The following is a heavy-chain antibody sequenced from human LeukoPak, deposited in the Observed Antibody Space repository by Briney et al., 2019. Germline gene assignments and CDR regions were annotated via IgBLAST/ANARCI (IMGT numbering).Heavy chain of an antibody. Sequence: VQPGRSLRLSCAASGFTFNYGMHWVRQAPGKGLEWVSAISSNGETTKYADFVKGRFTISRDNSKNTLYLQMNSLRGEDTAVYYCAKAVVPYWGQFASWGQGTLVTVSS. V-gene: IGHV3-23*01. J-gene: IGHJ4*02. CDR3: AKAVVPYWGQFAS. D-gene: IGHD7-27*01. CDR1: GFTFNYG. CDR2: ISSNGETT.